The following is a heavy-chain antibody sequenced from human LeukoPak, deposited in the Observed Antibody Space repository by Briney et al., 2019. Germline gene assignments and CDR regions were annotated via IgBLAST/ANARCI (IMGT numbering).Heavy chain of an antibody. CDR3: ARDHGRGYSGYDLGY. J-gene: IGHJ4*02. V-gene: IGHV4-59*01. CDR1: GGSISSYY. Sequence: PSETLSLTCTVSGGSISSYYWSWIRQPPGKGLEWIGYIYYSGSTNCNPSLKSRVTISVDTSKNQFSLKLSSVTAADTAVYYCARDHGRGYSGYDLGYWGQGTLVTVSS. CDR2: IYYSGST. D-gene: IGHD5-12*01.